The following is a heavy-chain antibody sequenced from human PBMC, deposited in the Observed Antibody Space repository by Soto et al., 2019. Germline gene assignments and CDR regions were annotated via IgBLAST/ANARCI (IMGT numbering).Heavy chain of an antibody. D-gene: IGHD3-16*01. V-gene: IGHV3-15*07. Sequence: EVQLVESGGGLVKPGGSLRLSCAASGFTFSNAWMNWVRQAPGKGLEWVGRIKSKTDGRTTDYAAPVKDRFTISRDDSKNTLYLQMNSLKTEDTAVYYCTTEGGGFNDYWGQGTLVTVSS. CDR3: TTEGGGFNDY. CDR1: GFTFSNAW. CDR2: IKSKTDGRTT. J-gene: IGHJ4*02.